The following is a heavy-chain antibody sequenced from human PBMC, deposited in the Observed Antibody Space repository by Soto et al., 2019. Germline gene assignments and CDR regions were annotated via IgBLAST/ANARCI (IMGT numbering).Heavy chain of an antibody. D-gene: IGHD1-1*01. Sequence: QITLKESGPPLVKPTQTLTLTCTFSGFSLSTSGVGVGWIRQPPGKALEWLALIYWGDDKRYSPSLKSRLTITKDTSDNQVVLTMTNMDPVDTATYFCAAQSGTRQVNGMDVWGQGTTVTVSS. CDR3: AAQSGTRQVNGMDV. V-gene: IGHV2-5*02. J-gene: IGHJ6*02. CDR1: GFSLSTSGVG. CDR2: IYWGDDK.